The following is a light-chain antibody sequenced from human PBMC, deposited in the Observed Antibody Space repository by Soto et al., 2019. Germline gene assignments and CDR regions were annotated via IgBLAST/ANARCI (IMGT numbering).Light chain of an antibody. CDR3: CSYAGTTSAVV. CDR1: SSDVGSYNL. V-gene: IGLV2-23*01. CDR2: EGS. J-gene: IGLJ2*01. Sequence: QSALTQPASVSGSPGQSITISCTGTSSDVGSYNLVSWYQQHPGKAPKLIIYEGSKRPSGVPNRFSGSKSGNTASLTISGLQAEDEDDYYCCSYAGTTSAVVFGGGTKLTVL.